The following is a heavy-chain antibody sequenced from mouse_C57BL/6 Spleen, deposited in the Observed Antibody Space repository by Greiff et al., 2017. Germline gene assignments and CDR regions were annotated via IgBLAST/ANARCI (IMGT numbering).Heavy chain of an antibody. V-gene: IGHV1-69*01. CDR3: ARRDYYGSGLFVY. D-gene: IGHD1-1*01. CDR1: GYTFTSYW. CDR2: IDPSDSYT. Sequence: VQLQQPGAELVMPGASVKLSCKASGYTFTSYWMHWVKQRPGQGLEWIGEIDPSDSYTNYNQKFKGKSTLTVDKSSSTAYMQLSSLTSEDSAVYYCARRDYYGSGLFVYWGQGTLVTVSA. J-gene: IGHJ3*01.